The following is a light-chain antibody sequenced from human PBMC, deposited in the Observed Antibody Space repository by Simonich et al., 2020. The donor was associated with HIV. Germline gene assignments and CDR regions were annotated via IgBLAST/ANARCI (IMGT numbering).Light chain of an antibody. CDR1: QSVLYSSNNKTY. CDR3: QQYYDTPYT. CDR2: WAS. V-gene: IGKV4-1*01. Sequence: DIVMTQSPDSLAVSLGERATINCKSRQSVLYSSNNKTYLAWYQQKTGPPPKLLIYWASTREYGVHDRFSGSGSGTDFNLTISSLQAEDVAVYYCQQYYDTPYTFGQGTKLEIK. J-gene: IGKJ2*01.